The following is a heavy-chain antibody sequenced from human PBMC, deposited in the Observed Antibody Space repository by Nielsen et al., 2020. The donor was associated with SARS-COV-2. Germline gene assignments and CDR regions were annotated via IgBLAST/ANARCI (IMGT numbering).Heavy chain of an antibody. D-gene: IGHD3-22*01. J-gene: IGHJ4*02. CDR2: ISWNSGSI. V-gene: IGHV3-9*01. Sequence: GGSLRLSCAASGFTFDDYAMHWVRQAPGKGLEWVSGISWNSGSIGYADSVKGRFTISRDNAKNPLYLQMNSLRAEDTALYYCAKLDYYDSGIDYWGQGTLVTVSS. CDR3: AKLDYYDSGIDY. CDR1: GFTFDDYA.